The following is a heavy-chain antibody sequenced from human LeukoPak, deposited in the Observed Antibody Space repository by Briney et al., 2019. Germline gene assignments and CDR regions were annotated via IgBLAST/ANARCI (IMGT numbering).Heavy chain of an antibody. CDR2: IYYSGST. J-gene: IGHJ2*01. CDR3: ARSTIAVGRYWYFDL. Sequence: SETLSLTCTVSGGSISSYYWSWIRQPPGKGLEWIGYIYYSGSTNYNPSLKSRVTISVDTSKNQFSLRLSPVTAADTAVYYCARSTIAVGRYWYFDLWGRGTLFTVSS. V-gene: IGHV4-59*01. D-gene: IGHD2-15*01. CDR1: GGSISSYY.